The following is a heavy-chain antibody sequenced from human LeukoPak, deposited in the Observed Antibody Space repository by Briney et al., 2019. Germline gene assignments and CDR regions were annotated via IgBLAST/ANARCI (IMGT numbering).Heavy chain of an antibody. V-gene: IGHV3-7*01. D-gene: IGHD6-13*01. J-gene: IGHJ4*02. Sequence: GGSLRLSCAASGFTFSSYWMSWVRQAPGKGLEWVANIKQDGSEKYYVDSVKGRFTISRDNAKNSLYLQMNSLRAEDTAVYYCARELPYSSSWYTGVSFDYWGQGTLVTVSS. CDR3: ARELPYSSSWYTGVSFDY. CDR2: IKQDGSEK. CDR1: GFTFSSYW.